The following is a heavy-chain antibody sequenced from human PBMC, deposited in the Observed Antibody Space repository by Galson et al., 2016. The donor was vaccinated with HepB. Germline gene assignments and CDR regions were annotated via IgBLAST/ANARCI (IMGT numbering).Heavy chain of an antibody. CDR2: VNWNGASK. J-gene: IGHJ4*02. CDR3: ARESGDFNTGHIYLDY. CDR1: GFTFLDHG. D-gene: IGHD2-21*02. V-gene: IGHV3-20*04. Sequence: SLRLSCAASGFTFLDHGMDWVRQAPGKGLEWVSSVNWNGASKAYADSVKGRFTISRDNAKNSLSLQMNSLRAEDTASYFCARESGDFNTGHIYLDYWGQGTLVTASS.